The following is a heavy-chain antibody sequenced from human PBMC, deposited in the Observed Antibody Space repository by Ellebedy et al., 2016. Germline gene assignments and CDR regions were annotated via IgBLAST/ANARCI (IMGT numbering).Heavy chain of an antibody. D-gene: IGHD1-14*01. CDR1: GYSFTSYG. V-gene: IGHV1-18*04. J-gene: IGHJ4*02. CDR3: ARDSGRASHFRTCEDY. CDR2: ISTYDGNT. Sequence: ASVKVSCKASGYSFTSYGISWVRQAPGQGLEWMGWISTYDGNTNYAQNLQGRVTMTTDTSTGTVYMELRSLISDDTAVYYCARDSGRASHFRTCEDYWGQGTLVTVSS.